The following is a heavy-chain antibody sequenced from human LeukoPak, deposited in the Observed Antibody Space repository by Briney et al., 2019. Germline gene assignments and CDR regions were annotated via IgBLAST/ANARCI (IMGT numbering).Heavy chain of an antibody. CDR2: ISHTGKT. CDR1: WAPLRRYY. D-gene: IGHD1-26*01. CDR3: ATGYYEPFAT. V-gene: IGHV4-59*01. J-gene: IGHJ5*02. Sequence: SETLSLTCSVSWAPLRRYYLEWLRQSPGKGPEWIGYISHTGKTDSNPSLKSRVTISLGTSKTQFSLRLRSVTAADSAVYYCATGYYEPFATWGPGILVTVSS.